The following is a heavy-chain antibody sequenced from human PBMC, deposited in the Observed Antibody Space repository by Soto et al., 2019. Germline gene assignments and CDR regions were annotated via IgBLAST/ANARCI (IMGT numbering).Heavy chain of an antibody. CDR3: AKRLVGATATGAFDY. D-gene: IGHD1-26*01. Sequence: SETLSLTCAVSGGPITSMTYSWGWIRQPPGKTLEWIGTIYYSGSTNYNPSLKSRVTISVDTSKNQFSLKLSSVTAADTAVYYCAKRLVGATATGAFDYWGQGTLVTVSS. J-gene: IGHJ4*02. CDR2: IYYSGST. CDR1: GGPITSMTYS. V-gene: IGHV4-39*01.